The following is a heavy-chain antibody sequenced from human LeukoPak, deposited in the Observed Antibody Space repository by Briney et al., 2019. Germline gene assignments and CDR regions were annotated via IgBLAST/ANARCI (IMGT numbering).Heavy chain of an antibody. J-gene: IGHJ4*02. D-gene: IGHD3-22*01. V-gene: IGHV5-51*01. CDR1: EYSFTSYW. CDR3: ARRYYYHNSSSLYYFDY. Sequence: GESLKISCKCSEYSFTSYWIGWLRQMPGKDLEGMGIIYPVDSDTRYSPSFQGQVSISADKSISTAYLKWRSLKASDTAMYYCARRYYYHNSSSLYYFDYWGQGTLVTVSS. CDR2: IYPVDSDT.